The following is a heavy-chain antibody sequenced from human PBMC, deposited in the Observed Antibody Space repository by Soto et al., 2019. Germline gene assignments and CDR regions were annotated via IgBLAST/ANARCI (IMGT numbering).Heavy chain of an antibody. CDR1: GFSLSPSGVG. V-gene: IGHV2-5*02. CDR3: AHRGSYYGFDI. D-gene: IGHD1-26*01. Sequence: SGPPLVQPTQPLTLTCTFSGFSLSPSGVGVGWIRHPPGKALEWLALIYWDDDKLYRRSLKSRLSITKDTSKNQVLRTMANMDAGDTTAYYCAHRGSYYGFDIWGQGTMVTVSS. CDR2: IYWDDDK. J-gene: IGHJ3*02.